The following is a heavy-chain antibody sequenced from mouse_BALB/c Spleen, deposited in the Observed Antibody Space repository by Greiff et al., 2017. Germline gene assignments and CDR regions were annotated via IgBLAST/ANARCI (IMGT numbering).Heavy chain of an antibody. Sequence: VQLQQSGAELVRPGVSVKISCKGSGYTFTDYAMHWVKQSHAKSLEWIGVISTYYGDASYNQKFKGKATMTVDKSSSTAYMELARLTSEDSAIYYCARRYRYDDAMDYWGQGTSVTVSS. CDR2: ISTYYGDA. CDR3: ARRYRYDDAMDY. D-gene: IGHD2-14*01. V-gene: IGHV1S137*01. J-gene: IGHJ4*01. CDR1: GYTFTDYA.